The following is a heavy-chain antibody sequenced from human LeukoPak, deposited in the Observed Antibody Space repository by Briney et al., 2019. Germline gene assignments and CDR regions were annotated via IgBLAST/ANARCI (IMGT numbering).Heavy chain of an antibody. CDR1: GGSISSSSYY. Sequence: PSETLSLTCTVSGGSISSSSYYWGWIRQPPGKGLEWIGSIYYSGSTYYNPSLKSRVTISVDTSKNQFSLKLSSVTAADTAVYYCARSRGKSYFDLDAFDIWGQGTMVTVSS. J-gene: IGHJ3*02. CDR2: IYYSGST. D-gene: IGHD3-9*01. CDR3: ARSRGKSYFDLDAFDI. V-gene: IGHV4-39*07.